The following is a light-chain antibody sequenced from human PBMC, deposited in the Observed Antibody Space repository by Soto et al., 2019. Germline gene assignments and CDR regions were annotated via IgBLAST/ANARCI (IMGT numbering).Light chain of an antibody. V-gene: IGLV2-23*02. CDR1: SSDVGSRDL. CDR2: EVT. J-gene: IGLJ3*02. Sequence: QSALTQPASVTGSPGQSITISCTGTSSDVGSRDLVSWYQQHPGKAPKLIIYEVTKRPSGVSNRFSGSKSGNTASLTISGLQAGDEADYYCCSDAGSSTWVFGGGTKLTVL. CDR3: CSDAGSSTWV.